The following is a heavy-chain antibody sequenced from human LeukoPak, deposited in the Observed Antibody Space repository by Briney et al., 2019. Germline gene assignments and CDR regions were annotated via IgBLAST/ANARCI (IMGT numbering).Heavy chain of an antibody. J-gene: IGHJ4*02. V-gene: IGHV3-30*18. CDR2: ISYDGSNK. D-gene: IGHD6-13*01. CDR1: GFTFSSYG. Sequence: GRSLRLSCAASGFTFSSYGMHWVRQAPGKGLEWVAVISYDGSNKYYADSVKGRFTISRDNSKNTLYLQMNSLRAEDTAVYYCAKVAGKAKVSYYFDYWGQGTLVTASS. CDR3: AKVAGKAKVSYYFDY.